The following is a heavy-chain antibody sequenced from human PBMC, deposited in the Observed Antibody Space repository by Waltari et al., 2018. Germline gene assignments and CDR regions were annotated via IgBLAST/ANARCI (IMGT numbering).Heavy chain of an antibody. CDR1: GLSFSSQG. D-gene: IGHD2-2*02. J-gene: IGHJ4*02. V-gene: IGHV3-30*02. CDR2: IRSDGSNK. Sequence: QVQLVESGGGVVQPGGSLRLHCAASGLSFSSQGMHRVRQAPGKGLEWVAFIRSDGSNKYYADSVKGRFTISRDNSKNTLYLQMNSLRTEDAAVYYCAKAGCTSCYNPLVDYWGQGTLVTVSP. CDR3: AKAGCTSCYNPLVDY.